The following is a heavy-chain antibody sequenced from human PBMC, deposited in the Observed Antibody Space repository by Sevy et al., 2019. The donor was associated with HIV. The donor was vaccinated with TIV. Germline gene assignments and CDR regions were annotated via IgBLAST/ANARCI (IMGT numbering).Heavy chain of an antibody. CDR2: ITNSGSTK. CDR1: GFPFSSYE. Sequence: GGSLRLSCTASGFPFSSYEMNWVRQAPGKGLEWVSYITNSGSTKYYSDSVKGRFTISRDNAKNSLYLQMNNLRAEDTADYYCARDLPPSATTVAHFDYWGRGTLVTVSS. D-gene: IGHD4-17*01. V-gene: IGHV3-48*03. J-gene: IGHJ4*02. CDR3: ARDLPPSATTVAHFDY.